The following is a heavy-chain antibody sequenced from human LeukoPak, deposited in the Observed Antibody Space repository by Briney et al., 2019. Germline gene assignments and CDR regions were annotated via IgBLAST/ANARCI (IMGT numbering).Heavy chain of an antibody. J-gene: IGHJ4*02. V-gene: IGHV4-34*01. CDR2: INHSGRT. Sequence: SETLSLTCTVSGGSISSSYWSWIRQPPGKGLEWIGEINHSGRTSYNPSLKSRVTISVDTSKKQFSLTLTNVTAADTAVYYCARGPTITLPHVTNDYWGQGTMVTV. CDR1: GGSISSSY. D-gene: IGHD3-3*01. CDR3: ARGPTITLPHVTNDY.